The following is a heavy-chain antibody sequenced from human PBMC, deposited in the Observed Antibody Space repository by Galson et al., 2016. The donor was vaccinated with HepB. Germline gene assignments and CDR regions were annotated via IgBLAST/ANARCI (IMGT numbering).Heavy chain of an antibody. J-gene: IGHJ2*01. V-gene: IGHV3-13*04. Sequence: SLRLSCAASGFSFENFDFHWVRQGPGESLEWVSAIGVTGDTYYTDSVKGRLIISRDNAKSTLYLQLNNLEVGDAAVYFCAREYCGTRTVCAGGSFFDLWGRGTLVTVSS. CDR1: GFSFENFD. CDR2: IGVTGDT. D-gene: IGHD1-26*01. CDR3: AREYCGTRTVCAGGSFFDL.